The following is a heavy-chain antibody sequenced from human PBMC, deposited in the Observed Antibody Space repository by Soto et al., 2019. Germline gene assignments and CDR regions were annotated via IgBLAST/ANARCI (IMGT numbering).Heavy chain of an antibody. CDR1: GYTFKSYV. V-gene: IGHV1-3*01. CDR3: AGGESAFFYAMDV. CDR2: INAGNGNT. Sequence: ASVKVSCKASGYTFKSYVIHWVRQAPGQMLEWMGWINAGNGNTKYSQKFQGRVTITSDLFARTAYVELSSLIFEDTAVYYCAGGESAFFYAMDVYGYGTSATV. D-gene: IGHD3-10*01. J-gene: IGHJ6*02.